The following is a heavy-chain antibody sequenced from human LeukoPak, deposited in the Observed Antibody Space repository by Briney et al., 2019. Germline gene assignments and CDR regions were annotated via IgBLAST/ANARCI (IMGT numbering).Heavy chain of an antibody. D-gene: IGHD3-22*01. J-gene: IGHJ1*01. Sequence: SETLSLTCTVSGGSISSGGYYWSWIRQPPGKGLEWIGYIYHSGSTYYNPSLKSRVTISVDRSKNQFSLKLSSVTAADTAVYYCARDRYYDSSGYSPLQHWGQGTLVTVSS. CDR3: ARDRYYDSSGYSPLQH. V-gene: IGHV4-30-2*01. CDR2: IYHSGST. CDR1: GGSISSGGYY.